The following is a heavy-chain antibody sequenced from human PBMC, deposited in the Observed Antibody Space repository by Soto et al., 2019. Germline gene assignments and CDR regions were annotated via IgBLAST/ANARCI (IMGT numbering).Heavy chain of an antibody. V-gene: IGHV4-39*01. CDR3: ARLEGLATISYYFDY. CDR2: IYYSGLT. J-gene: IGHJ4*02. D-gene: IGHD3-9*01. Sequence: QLQLQASGPGLVKPSETLSLTCTVSGGSISSSSYYWGWIRQPPGKGLEWIGSIYYSGLTYYNPSLKSRVTMSVDKSKNQCSLKLSSLTAADTAVYYCARLEGLATISYYFDYWGQGTLVTVSS. CDR1: GGSISSSSYY.